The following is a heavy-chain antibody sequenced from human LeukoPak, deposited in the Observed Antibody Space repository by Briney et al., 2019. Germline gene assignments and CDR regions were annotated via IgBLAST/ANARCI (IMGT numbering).Heavy chain of an antibody. CDR2: ISSSGSTK. D-gene: IGHD3-10*01. V-gene: IGHV3-48*03. Sequence: PGGSLRLSCAASGFTFSSYETNWVRQGPGKGLEWVSYISSSGSTKYYADSVKGRFTISRDNAKKSLYLQMNSLRAEDTAVYYCARGWGEGGQGTLVTVSS. CDR3: ARGWGE. CDR1: GFTFSSYE. J-gene: IGHJ4*02.